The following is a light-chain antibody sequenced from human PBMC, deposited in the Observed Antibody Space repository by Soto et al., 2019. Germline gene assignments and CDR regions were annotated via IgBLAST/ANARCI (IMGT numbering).Light chain of an antibody. CDR1: SSDVGAYNY. CDR3: SSYTSSSTS. V-gene: IGLV2-14*01. CDR2: EVS. Sequence: QSALTQPASVSGSPGQSITISCTGTSSDVGAYNYVSWYQQHPGKAPKLMICEVSNRPSGVSHRFSGSKSGNTASLTISGLQAEDEADYYCSSYTSSSTSFGTGTKVTVL. J-gene: IGLJ1*01.